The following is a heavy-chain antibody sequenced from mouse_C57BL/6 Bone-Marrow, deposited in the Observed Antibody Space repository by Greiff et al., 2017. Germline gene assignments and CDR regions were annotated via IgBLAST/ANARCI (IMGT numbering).Heavy chain of an antibody. CDR2: IDPSDSYT. J-gene: IGHJ1*03. V-gene: IGHV1-50*01. CDR1: GYTFTSYW. D-gene: IGHD1-1*01. Sequence: QVQLQQPGAELVKPGASVKLSCKASGYTFTSYWMQWVKQRPGQGLEWIGEIDPSDSYTNYNQKFKGKATLTVDTSSSTAYMQLSSLTSEDSAVYYCARHYSRGFDVWGTGTTVTVSS. CDR3: ARHYSRGFDV.